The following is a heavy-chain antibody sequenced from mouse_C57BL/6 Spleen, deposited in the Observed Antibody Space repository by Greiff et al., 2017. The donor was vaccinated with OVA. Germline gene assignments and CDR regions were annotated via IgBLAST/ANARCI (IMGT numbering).Heavy chain of an antibody. V-gene: IGHV5-4*01. J-gene: IGHJ4*01. CDR1: GFTFSSYA. CDR2: ISDGGSYT. CDR3: ARDRWDHLYYAMDY. D-gene: IGHD4-1*01. Sequence: EVKLVESGGGLVKPGGSLKLSCAASGFTFSSYAMSWVRQTPEKRLEWVATISDGGSYTYYPDNVKGRFTISRDNAKNNLYLQMSHLKSEDTAMYYCARDRWDHLYYAMDYWGQGTSVTVSS.